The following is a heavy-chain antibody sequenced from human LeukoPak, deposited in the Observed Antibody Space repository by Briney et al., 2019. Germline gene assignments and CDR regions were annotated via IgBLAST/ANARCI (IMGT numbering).Heavy chain of an antibody. CDR3: ARDSGGTVVTPPDY. CDR2: IYYSGST. D-gene: IGHD4-23*01. V-gene: IGHV4-30-4*08. Sequence: SQTLSLTCTVSGGSISSGDYYWSWLRQPPGKGLEWIGYIYYSGSTYYNPSHKSRVTISVDTSKNQFSLKLSSVTAADTAVYYCARDSGGTVVTPPDYWGQGTLVTVSS. CDR1: GGSISSGDYY. J-gene: IGHJ4*02.